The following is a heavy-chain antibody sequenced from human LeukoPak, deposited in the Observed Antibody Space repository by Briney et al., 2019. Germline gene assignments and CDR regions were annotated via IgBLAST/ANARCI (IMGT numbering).Heavy chain of an antibody. CDR3: ASGRYCSGGSCYMDY. Sequence: GGSLRLSCAASGFTFSSYSMNWVRQAPGKGLEWVSSISSSSSYIYYADSVKGRFTISRGNAKNSLYLQMNSLRAEDTAVYYCASGRYCSGGSCYMDYWGQGTLVTVSS. CDR1: GFTFSSYS. D-gene: IGHD2-15*01. J-gene: IGHJ4*02. V-gene: IGHV3-21*01. CDR2: ISSSSSYI.